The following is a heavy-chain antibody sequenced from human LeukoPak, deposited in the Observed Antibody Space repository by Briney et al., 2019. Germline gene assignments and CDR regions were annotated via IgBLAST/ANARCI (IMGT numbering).Heavy chain of an antibody. D-gene: IGHD6-6*01. CDR2: IYYSGST. V-gene: IGHV4-59*01. CDR1: GGSISSYY. Sequence: SSETLSLTCTVSGGSISSYYWSWTRQPPGKGLEWIGYIYYSGSTNYNPSLKSRVTISVDTSKNQFSLKLSSVTAADTAVYYCARVRKEGAKGLAARGAFDIWGQGTMVTVSS. CDR3: ARVRKEGAKGLAARGAFDI. J-gene: IGHJ3*02.